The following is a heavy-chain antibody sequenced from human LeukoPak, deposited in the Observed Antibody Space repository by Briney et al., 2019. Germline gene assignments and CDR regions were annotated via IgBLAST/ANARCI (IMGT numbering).Heavy chain of an antibody. CDR3: ARASQYYDFWSGYYSDY. J-gene: IGHJ4*02. Sequence: PGGSLSLSCAASGFTFSSYAMHWVRQAPGKGLEWVAVISYDGSNKYYADSVKGRFTISRDNSKNTLYLQMNSLRAEDTAVYYCARASQYYDFWSGYYSDYWGQGTLVTVSS. CDR1: GFTFSSYA. D-gene: IGHD3-3*01. V-gene: IGHV3-30-3*01. CDR2: ISYDGSNK.